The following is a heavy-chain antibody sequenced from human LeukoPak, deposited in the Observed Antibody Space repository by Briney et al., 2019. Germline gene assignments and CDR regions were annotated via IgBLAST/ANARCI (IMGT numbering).Heavy chain of an antibody. CDR1: GGSISSNNW. J-gene: IGHJ4*02. V-gene: IGHV4-4*02. CDR3: ARFSPRTMGNYLDF. CDR2: IYHSGST. D-gene: IGHD7-27*01. Sequence: SETLSLTCAVSGGSISSNNWWSWVRQPPGKGLEWIGEIYHSGSTNYNPSLKSRVTMSVDTSKNQFSLKLSSVTAADTAVYYCARFSPRTMGNYLDFWGQGTLVTVPS.